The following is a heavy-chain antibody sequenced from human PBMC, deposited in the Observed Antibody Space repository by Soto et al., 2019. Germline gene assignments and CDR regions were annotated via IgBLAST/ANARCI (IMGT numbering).Heavy chain of an antibody. J-gene: IGHJ5*02. V-gene: IGHV3-23*01. Sequence: GGSLRLSCAASGFTFSSYAMSWVRQAPGKGLEWVSAISGSGGSTYYADSVKGRFTISRDNSKNTLYLQMNSLRAEDTAVYYCAKDSKEQQLVGWHNWFDPWGQGTLVTVSS. CDR1: GFTFSSYA. CDR3: AKDSKEQQLVGWHNWFDP. CDR2: ISGSGGST. D-gene: IGHD6-13*01.